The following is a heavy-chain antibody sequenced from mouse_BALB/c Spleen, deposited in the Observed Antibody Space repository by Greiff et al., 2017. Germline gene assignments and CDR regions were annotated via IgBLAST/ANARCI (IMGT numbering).Heavy chain of an antibody. V-gene: IGHV5-4*02. D-gene: IGHD2-3*01. J-gene: IGHJ3*01. CDR3: ARGYDGYYGGFAY. Sequence: EVNVVESGGGLVKPGGSLKLSCAASGFTFSDYYMYWVRQTPEKRLEWVATISDGGSYTYYPDSVKGRFTISRDNAKNNLYLQMSSLKSEDTAMYYCARGYDGYYGGFAYWGQGTLVTVSA. CDR2: ISDGGSYT. CDR1: GFTFSDYY.